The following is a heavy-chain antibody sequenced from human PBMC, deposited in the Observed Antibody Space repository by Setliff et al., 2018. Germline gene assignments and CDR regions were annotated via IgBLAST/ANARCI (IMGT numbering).Heavy chain of an antibody. CDR1: GYTFTSHG. CDR3: ARAQSWSGGPYYFDN. CDR2: MNPNSGNT. J-gene: IGHJ4*02. D-gene: IGHD3-3*01. Sequence: VASVKVSCKASGYTFTSHGINWVRQATGQGLEWMGWMNPNSGNTGYAQKFQGRVTMTRNTSISTAYMDLSSLRFEDTAVYYCARAQSWSGGPYYFDNWGQGTLVTVS. V-gene: IGHV1-8*02.